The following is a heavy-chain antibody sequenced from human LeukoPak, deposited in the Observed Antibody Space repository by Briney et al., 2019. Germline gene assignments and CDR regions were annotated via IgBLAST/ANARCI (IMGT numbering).Heavy chain of an antibody. CDR3: ARVTSSSWYLLDY. CDR1: GGSISSGGYY. D-gene: IGHD6-13*01. J-gene: IGHJ4*02. V-gene: IGHV4-31*03. Sequence: SQTLSLTCTVSGGSISSGGYYWSWIRQHPGQGLEWIGYIYYSGSTYYSPSIKRRVTIPVDTSKNQFSLKLSSVTAADTAVYYCARVTSSSWYLLDYWGQGTLVTVSS. CDR2: IYYSGST.